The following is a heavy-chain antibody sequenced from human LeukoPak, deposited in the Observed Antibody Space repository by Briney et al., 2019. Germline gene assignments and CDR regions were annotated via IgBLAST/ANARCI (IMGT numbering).Heavy chain of an antibody. V-gene: IGHV1-18*01. CDR2: ISAYNGNT. Sequence: GASVKVSCKASGYTFTSYGIRWVGQAPGQGLEWMGWISAYNGNTNYAQKLQGRVPMTTDTSTRTAYMELRSLRSDDTAVYYCAREVDYGSGSYAFDIWGQGTMVTVSS. CDR1: GYTFTSYG. D-gene: IGHD3-10*01. CDR3: AREVDYGSGSYAFDI. J-gene: IGHJ3*02.